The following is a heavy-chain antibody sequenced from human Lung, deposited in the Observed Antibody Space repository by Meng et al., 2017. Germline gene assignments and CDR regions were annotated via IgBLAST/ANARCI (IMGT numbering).Heavy chain of an antibody. Sequence: VHLVGSGGDFVKPGGSLRLSCAASGFYFSNAWMSWVRQAPGKGLEWVGRIKSNTDGGTTEYAAPVTGRFTISRDDSKSTLNLHLSGLRTDDTGVYYCTWDDKAVSDYWGQGTLVTVSS. J-gene: IGHJ4*02. CDR2: IKSNTDGGTT. V-gene: IGHV3-15*01. D-gene: IGHD3-9*01. CDR3: TWDDKAVSDY. CDR1: GFYFSNAW.